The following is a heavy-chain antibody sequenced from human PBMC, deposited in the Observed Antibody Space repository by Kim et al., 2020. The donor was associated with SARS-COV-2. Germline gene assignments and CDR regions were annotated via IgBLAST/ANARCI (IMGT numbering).Heavy chain of an antibody. CDR3: AKDQWNRGGPDEW. Sequence: GGSLRLSCAASGFTFSSHAMRWFRQAPGKGLEWVSVTTAKGDFTIDAESVKGRFTISRDNSKNTLYLQMNSLRAEDTAVYFCAKDQWNRGGPDEWWGQGT. CDR2: TTAKGDFT. V-gene: IGHV3-23*01. J-gene: IGHJ4*02. D-gene: IGHD2-15*01. CDR1: GFTFSSHA.